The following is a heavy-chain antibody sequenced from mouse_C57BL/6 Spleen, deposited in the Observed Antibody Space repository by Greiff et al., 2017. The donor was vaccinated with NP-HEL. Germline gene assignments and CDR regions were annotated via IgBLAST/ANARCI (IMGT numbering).Heavy chain of an antibody. D-gene: IGHD1-1*01. CDR1: GYTFTSYW. Sequence: VQLQQSGAELVKPGASVKLSCKASGYTFTSYWMHWVKQRPGQGLEWIGMMHPNSGSTNYNEKVKSKATLTVDKSSSPAYMQLSSLTYEDSAVHSCARPGAYGSSPYWYFDVWGTGTTVTVSS. V-gene: IGHV1-64*01. CDR3: ARPGAYGSSPYWYFDV. CDR2: MHPNSGST. J-gene: IGHJ1*03.